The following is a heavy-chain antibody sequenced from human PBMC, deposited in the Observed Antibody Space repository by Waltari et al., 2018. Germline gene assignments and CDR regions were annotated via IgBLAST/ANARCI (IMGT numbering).Heavy chain of an antibody. Sequence: QVQLVESGGGVVQPGRSLRLSCAASGFTFSSYGMHWVGQAPGKGLEWVAVISYDGSNKYYADSVKGRFTSSRDNSKNTLYLQMNSLRAEDTAVYYCAKDQASYYYGMDVWGQGTTVSVSS. J-gene: IGHJ6*02. CDR3: AKDQASYYYGMDV. V-gene: IGHV3-30*18. CDR1: GFTFSSYG. CDR2: ISYDGSNK.